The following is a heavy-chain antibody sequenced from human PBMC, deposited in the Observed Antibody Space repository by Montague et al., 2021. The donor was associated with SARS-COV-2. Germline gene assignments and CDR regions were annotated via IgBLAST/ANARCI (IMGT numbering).Heavy chain of an antibody. V-gene: IGHV6-1*01. J-gene: IGHJ4*02. CDR2: TYFRSKWYN. CDR3: GRVFAPAGTFDF. Sequence: CAISGDSVSTNNTTWNWVRQSPSGDLEWLGRTYFRSKWYNDYAVSVKSRITINPGTSKNQFSLQLKSVTPKDTAIYFCGRVFAPAGTFDFWGQGTLVTVSS. D-gene: IGHD6-13*01. CDR1: GDSVSTNNTT.